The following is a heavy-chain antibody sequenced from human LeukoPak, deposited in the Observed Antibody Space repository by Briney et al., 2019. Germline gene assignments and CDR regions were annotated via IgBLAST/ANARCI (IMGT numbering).Heavy chain of an antibody. J-gene: IGHJ4*02. CDR2: IYTSGST. CDR1: GGSISSYY. V-gene: IGHV4-4*07. D-gene: IGHD3-22*01. CDR3: ASDYYDSSGYRFD. Sequence: PSETLSLTCTVSGGSISSYYWSWIRQPAGKGLEWIGRIYTSGSTNYNPSLKSRVTISVDTSKNQFSLKLSSVTAADTAVYYCASDYYDSSGYRFDWGQGTLVTVSS.